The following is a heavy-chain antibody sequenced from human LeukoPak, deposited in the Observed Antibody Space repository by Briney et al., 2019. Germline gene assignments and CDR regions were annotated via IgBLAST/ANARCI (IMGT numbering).Heavy chain of an antibody. V-gene: IGHV3-53*01. CDR2: IYSGGSK. D-gene: IGHD4-23*01. J-gene: IGHJ4*02. CDR1: GFMVSSNY. Sequence: PGGSLRLSCGASGFMVSSNYMSWVRQAPGEGLEWGSVIYSGGSKNYEDSVKGRFTISRDNSKNTLYLQMNSLRAEDTAVYYCARDKLDGNHWDYWGQGTLVTVSS. CDR3: ARDKLDGNHWDY.